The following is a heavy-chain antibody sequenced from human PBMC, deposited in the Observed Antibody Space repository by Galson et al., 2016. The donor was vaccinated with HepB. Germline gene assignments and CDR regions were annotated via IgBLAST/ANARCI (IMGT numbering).Heavy chain of an antibody. D-gene: IGHD4-17*01. CDR3: ARVPWGYGENTYYYGMDV. CDR2: ISAYTGDT. J-gene: IGHJ6*02. CDR1: GYTFSSYA. Sequence: SVKVSCKASGYTFSSYAISWVRQAPGQGLEWMGWISAYTGDTNYEQRLQGRVIMTTDASTSTAYMELRSLRSDGTAVYYRARVPWGYGENTYYYGMDVWGQGTTVTVSS. V-gene: IGHV1-18*01.